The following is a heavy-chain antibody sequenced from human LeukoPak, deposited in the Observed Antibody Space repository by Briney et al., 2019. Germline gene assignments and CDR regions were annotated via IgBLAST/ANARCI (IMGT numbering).Heavy chain of an antibody. CDR1: GGSFSGYY. CDR2: IIHSGST. CDR3: AILKGLRITMVRGVIRGRNWFDP. D-gene: IGHD3-10*01. Sequence: PSETLSLTCAVYGGSFSGYYWSWFRQPPAKGLQWFGEIIHSGSTTYNTPLKSRVTISVDTSKNQFSLKLSSVTAADTAVYYCAILKGLRITMVRGVIRGRNWFDPWGQGTLVTVSS. V-gene: IGHV4-34*12. J-gene: IGHJ5*02.